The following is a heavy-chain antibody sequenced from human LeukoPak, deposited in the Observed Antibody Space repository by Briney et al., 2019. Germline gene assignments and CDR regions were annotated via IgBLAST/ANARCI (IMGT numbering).Heavy chain of an antibody. CDR2: INPNSGGT. CDR3: ARDKGYCSGGSCYSLDY. D-gene: IGHD2-15*01. Sequence: ASMKASCKASGYTFTGYYMHWVRQAPGQGLEWMGWINPNSGGTNYAQKFQGWVTMTRDTSISTAYMELSRLRSDDTAVYYCARDKGYCSGGSCYSLDYWGQGTLVTVSS. CDR1: GYTFTGYY. J-gene: IGHJ4*02. V-gene: IGHV1-2*04.